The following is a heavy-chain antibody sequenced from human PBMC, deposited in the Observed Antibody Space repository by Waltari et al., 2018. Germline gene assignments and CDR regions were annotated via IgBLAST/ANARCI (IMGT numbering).Heavy chain of an antibody. Sequence: QVQLVESGGGMVQPGGSLRLSCEAYGFAFSRYGMHWVRQAPGKGLEWVAVIWYDGYNKYYGDSVKGRFSISRDNSKNMMWLQMNSLRAEDAAVYYCAREYYGVDVWGQGP. CDR2: IWYDGYNK. V-gene: IGHV3-33*01. J-gene: IGHJ6*02. CDR1: GFAFSRYG. CDR3: AREYYGVDV.